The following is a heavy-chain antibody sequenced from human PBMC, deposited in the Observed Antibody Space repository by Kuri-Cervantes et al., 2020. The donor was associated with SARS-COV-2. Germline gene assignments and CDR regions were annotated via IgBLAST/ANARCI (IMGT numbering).Heavy chain of an antibody. V-gene: IGHV1-18*01. D-gene: IGHD6-13*01. CDR3: ARDHGIAAFDI. CDR2: ISAYNGNT. CDR1: GYTFTGQY. Sequence: ASVKVSCKASGYTFTGQYLHWVRQAPGQGLEWMGWISAYNGNTNYAQKLQGRVTMTTDTSTSTAYMELRSLRSDDTAVYYCARDHGIAAFDIWGQGTMVTVSS. J-gene: IGHJ3*02.